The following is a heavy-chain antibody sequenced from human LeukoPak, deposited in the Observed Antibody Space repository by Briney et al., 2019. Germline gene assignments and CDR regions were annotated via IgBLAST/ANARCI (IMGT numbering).Heavy chain of an antibody. CDR3: AKGTGLYYDSSGYYDYDAFDI. V-gene: IGHV3-30*02. CDR2: IRYDGSNK. CDR1: GFTFSSYG. J-gene: IGHJ3*02. D-gene: IGHD3-22*01. Sequence: PGGSLRLSCAASGFTFSSYGMHWVRQAPGKGLEWVAFIRYDGSNKYYADSVKGRFTISRDNSKNTLYLQMNSLRAEDTAVYYCAKGTGLYYDSSGYYDYDAFDIWGQGTMVTVSS.